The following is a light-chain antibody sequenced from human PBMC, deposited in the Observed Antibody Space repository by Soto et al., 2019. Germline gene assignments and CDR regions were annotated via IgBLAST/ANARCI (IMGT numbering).Light chain of an antibody. CDR2: DVS. CDR3: SSYTRSRSLGVV. J-gene: IGLJ2*01. V-gene: IGLV2-14*01. CDR1: SSDVGAYNY. Sequence: QSALTQPASVSGSPGQSITISCTGTSSDVGAYNYVSWYQQHPGKAPKLMIYDVSNRPSGVSDRFSGSKSGNTASLTISGLQVEDEADYYCSSYTRSRSLGVVFGGWTKLTVL.